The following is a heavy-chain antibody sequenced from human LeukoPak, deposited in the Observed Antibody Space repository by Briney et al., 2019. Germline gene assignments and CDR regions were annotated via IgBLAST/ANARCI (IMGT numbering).Heavy chain of an antibody. CDR3: AKPLRIAAAGTDYFDY. V-gene: IGHV3-23*01. CDR2: ISGSGGST. J-gene: IGHJ4*02. D-gene: IGHD6-13*01. Sequence: PGGSLRLSCAASGFTFSSYAMSWVRQAPGKGLEWVSAISGSGGSTYYADSVKGRFTISRDNSKNTLYLQMNSLRAEDTAVYYCAKPLRIAAAGTDYFDYWGQGTLVTVSS. CDR1: GFTFSSYA.